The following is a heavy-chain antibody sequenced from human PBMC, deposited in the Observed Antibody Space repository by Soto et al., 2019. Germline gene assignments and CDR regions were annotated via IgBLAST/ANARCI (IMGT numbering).Heavy chain of an antibody. V-gene: IGHV3-23*01. CDR3: AKSHKVLRFLEWYPSYYYYGMDV. Sequence: VQLLESGGGLVQPGGSLRLSCAASGFTFSSYAMSWVRQAPGKGLEWVSAISGSGGSTYYADSVKGRFTISRDNSKNTLYLQMNSLRAEDTAVYYCAKSHKVLRFLEWYPSYYYYGMDVWGQGTTVTVSS. CDR2: ISGSGGST. D-gene: IGHD3-3*01. J-gene: IGHJ6*02. CDR1: GFTFSSYA.